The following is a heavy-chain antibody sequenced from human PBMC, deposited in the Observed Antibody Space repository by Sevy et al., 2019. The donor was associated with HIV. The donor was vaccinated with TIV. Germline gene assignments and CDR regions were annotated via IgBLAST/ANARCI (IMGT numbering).Heavy chain of an antibody. D-gene: IGHD3-22*01. V-gene: IGHV4-30-2*01. CDR2: IYHSGST. J-gene: IGHJ4*02. CDR1: GDSISSGGYS. Sequence: SETLSLTCAVSGDSISSGGYSWTWVRQPPGKGLEWIGYIYHSGSTYYYPSLKSRVSISVDRSKNQFSLKLSSVTAADTAVYYCARGDDSSGYSYYFDYWGQGTLVTVSS. CDR3: ARGDDSSGYSYYFDY.